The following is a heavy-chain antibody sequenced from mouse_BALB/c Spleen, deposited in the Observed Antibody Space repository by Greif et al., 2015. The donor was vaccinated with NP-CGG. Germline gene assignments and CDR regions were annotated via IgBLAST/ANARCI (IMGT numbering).Heavy chain of an antibody. Sequence: EVKLVESGGDLVKPGGSLKLSCAASGFTFSSYGMSWVRQTPDKRLEWVATISSGSSYTYYPDSVKGRFTISRDNDKNTPYLQMSSLKSEDTAVYYCSRHHYGYDRGAYWGQGTLVTVSA. CDR1: GFTFSSYG. V-gene: IGHV5-6*01. CDR3: SRHHYGYDRGAY. D-gene: IGHD2-2*01. CDR2: ISSGSSYT. J-gene: IGHJ3*01.